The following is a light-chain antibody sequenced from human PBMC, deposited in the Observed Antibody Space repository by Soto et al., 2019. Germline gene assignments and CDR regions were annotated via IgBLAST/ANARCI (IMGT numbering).Light chain of an antibody. CDR3: MLSDTGAAV. CDR2: DTS. J-gene: IGLJ2*01. V-gene: IGLV7-46*01. CDR1: TGPVTSGHY. Sequence: QTVVTQEPSLTVSPGGTVTLTCGSSTGPVTSGHYPSWFQQKPGQAPRTLIYDTSNKHSWTPARLSGSLLGGKAALTLSGAQPEDEAEYYCMLSDTGAAVFGGGTKLTVL.